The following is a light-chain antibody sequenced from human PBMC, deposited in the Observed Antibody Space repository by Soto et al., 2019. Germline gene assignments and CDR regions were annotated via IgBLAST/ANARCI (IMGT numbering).Light chain of an antibody. CDR2: AAS. J-gene: IGKJ5*01. V-gene: IGKV1-6*02. Sequence: AIQLTQSPSSLSASVGDRITITCRASQDISNDLGWFQQKPGKAPKLLIYAASILQTGVPSRFSGSGSGSAFSHTITSLQPEDFATYYCLQDYNSPITFGQGTRLQMK. CDR1: QDISND. CDR3: LQDYNSPIT.